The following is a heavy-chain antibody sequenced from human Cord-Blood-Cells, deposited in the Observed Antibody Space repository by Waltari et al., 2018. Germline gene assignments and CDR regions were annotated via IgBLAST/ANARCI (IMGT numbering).Heavy chain of an antibody. Sequence: QVQLQESGPGLVKPSQTLSLTCTFPGGSISSGGYYWSWIRQHPGKGLEWIGYIYYSGSTYYNPSLKSRVTISVDTSKNQFSLKLSSVTAADTAVYYCARAPDYGDYLGSAIDYWGQGTLVTVSS. CDR1: GGSISSGGYY. V-gene: IGHV4-31*03. CDR3: ARAPDYGDYLGSAIDY. D-gene: IGHD4-17*01. CDR2: IYYSGST. J-gene: IGHJ4*02.